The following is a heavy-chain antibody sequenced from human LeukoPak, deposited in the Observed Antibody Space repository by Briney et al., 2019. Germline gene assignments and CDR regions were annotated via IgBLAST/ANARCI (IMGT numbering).Heavy chain of an antibody. CDR2: INHSGST. CDR3: ARRAVAEYDY. D-gene: IGHD6-19*01. Sequence: SETLSLTCAVYGGSFSGYYWSWIRQPPGKGLEWIGEINHSGSTNYNPSLKSRVTISVDTSKNQFSLKLSSVTAADTAVYYCARRAVAEYDYWGQGTLVTVSS. J-gene: IGHJ4*02. CDR1: GGSFSGYY. V-gene: IGHV4-34*01.